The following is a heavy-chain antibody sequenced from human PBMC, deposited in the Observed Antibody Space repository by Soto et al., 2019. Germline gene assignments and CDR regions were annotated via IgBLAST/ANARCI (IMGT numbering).Heavy chain of an antibody. Sequence: ASVKVSCKASGYTFTGYYMHWVRQAPGQGLEWMGWINPNSGGTNYAQKFQGRVTMTRDTSISTAYMGLSRLRSDDTAVYYCARNPRPNVLLWFGEYDAFDIWGQGTMVTVSS. J-gene: IGHJ3*02. CDR2: INPNSGGT. CDR3: ARNPRPNVLLWFGEYDAFDI. D-gene: IGHD3-10*01. V-gene: IGHV1-2*02. CDR1: GYTFTGYY.